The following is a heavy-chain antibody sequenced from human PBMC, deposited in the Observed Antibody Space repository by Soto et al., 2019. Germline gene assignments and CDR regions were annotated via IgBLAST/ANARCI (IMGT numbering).Heavy chain of an antibody. V-gene: IGHV3-74*01. CDR2: ISPDGRNT. D-gene: IGHD4-17*01. CDR1: GFTFSRFW. CDR3: TAPYGGHNVNL. Sequence: EVQLEESGGGLVQPGGSLRLSCAASGFTFSRFWMHWVRQAPGKGLVWVSRISPDGRNTVYADSVKGRFTISRDNAKNTLYLQMNSLRAEDSAVYFCTAPYGGHNVNLWGQGAMVTVSS. J-gene: IGHJ3*01.